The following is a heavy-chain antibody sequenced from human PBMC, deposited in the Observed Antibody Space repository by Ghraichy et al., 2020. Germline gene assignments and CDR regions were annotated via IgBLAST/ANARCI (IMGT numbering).Heavy chain of an antibody. CDR2: INRDGTRT. D-gene: IGHD1-26*01. Sequence: GGSLRLSCVASGLTFNTHWMHWVRQVPGKGLVWVARINRDGTRTNYADSVRGRFTISRDNAKNTLYLQMDSLRVEDTAVFYCCGSYGGGGVDYWGQGTLVTVSS. V-gene: IGHV3-74*01. J-gene: IGHJ4*02. CDR1: GLTFNTHW. CDR3: CGSYGGGGVDY.